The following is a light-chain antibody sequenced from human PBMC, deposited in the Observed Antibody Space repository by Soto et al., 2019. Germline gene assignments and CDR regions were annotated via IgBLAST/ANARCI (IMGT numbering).Light chain of an antibody. CDR1: QSLSSN. CDR2: GAS. V-gene: IGKV3-15*01. CDR3: QQYNNWPRT. Sequence: EIVMTQSPATLSVSPGERATLSCRASQSLSSNLAWYQQKPGQAPRLLIYGASTRATGIPARFSGSGSGTEFTLTISSLQSVDFAVYYCQQYNNWPRTFGQGTKVEIK. J-gene: IGKJ1*01.